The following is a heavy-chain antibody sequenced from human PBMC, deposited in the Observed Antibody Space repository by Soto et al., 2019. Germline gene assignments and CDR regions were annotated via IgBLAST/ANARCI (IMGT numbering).Heavy chain of an antibody. V-gene: IGHV1-18*01. J-gene: IGHJ4*02. Sequence: ASVKVSCKASGYTFTNYGISWVRQAPGQGLEWMGWINVYNGNTKYAQKVQGRVTMTTDTSTSTAYMELRSLRSDDTAVYYCATESSTVVTSEVYFDYWGQGTLVTVSS. CDR2: INVYNGNT. CDR1: GYTFTNYG. D-gene: IGHD4-17*01. CDR3: ATESSTVVTSEVYFDY.